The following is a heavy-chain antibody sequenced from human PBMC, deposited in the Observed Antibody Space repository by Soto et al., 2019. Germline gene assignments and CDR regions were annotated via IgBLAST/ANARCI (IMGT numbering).Heavy chain of an antibody. CDR1: SGSISSYY. Sequence: PSETLSLTCSVSSGSISSYYWSWIRQPPGRGLEWIGYIFHRGSSNYNPSLKSRVTMSVDTAKNQVSLNLSSVTAADTALYYCVGGPRGYCTNGVCTGWLAPWGQGTLVTVSS. CDR3: VGGPRGYCTNGVCTGWLAP. J-gene: IGHJ5*02. D-gene: IGHD2-8*01. V-gene: IGHV4-59*01. CDR2: IFHRGSS.